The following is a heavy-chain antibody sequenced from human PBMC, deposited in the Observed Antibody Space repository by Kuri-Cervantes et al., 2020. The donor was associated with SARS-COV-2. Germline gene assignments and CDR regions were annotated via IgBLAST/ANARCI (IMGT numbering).Heavy chain of an antibody. D-gene: IGHD6-6*01. V-gene: IGHV3-53*01. CDR1: GFTFSNAW. Sequence: ESLKISCAASGFTFSNAWMSWVRQAPGKGLEWLSVMYSGRSTYYADSVKGRFTISRDTSKNTVYLQMNSLRGDDTAVYYCTRGSIAGRRGIFDFWGQGTVVTVSS. CDR2: MYSGRST. CDR3: TRGSIAGRRGIFDF. J-gene: IGHJ4*02.